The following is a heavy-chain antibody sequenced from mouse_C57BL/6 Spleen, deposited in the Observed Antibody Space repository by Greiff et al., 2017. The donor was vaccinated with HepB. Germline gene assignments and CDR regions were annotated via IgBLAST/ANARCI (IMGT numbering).Heavy chain of an antibody. V-gene: IGHV1-52*01. CDR1: GYTFTSYW. D-gene: IGHD2-5*01. CDR2: IDPSDSET. J-gene: IGHJ1*03. CDR3: ARRGYYSNYGRYFDV. Sequence: QVQLQQPGAELVRPGSSVKLSCKASGYTFTSYWMHWVKQRPIQGLEWIGNIDPSDSETHYNQKFKDKATLTVDKSSSTAYMQLSSLTSEDSAVYYCARRGYYSNYGRYFDVWGTGTTVTVSS.